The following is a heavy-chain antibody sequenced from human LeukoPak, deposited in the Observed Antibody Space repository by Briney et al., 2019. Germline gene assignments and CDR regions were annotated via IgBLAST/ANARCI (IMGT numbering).Heavy chain of an antibody. V-gene: IGHV3-66*01. CDR1: GFTVSSNY. Sequence: GGSLRLSCAASGFTVSSNYMSWVRQAPGKGLEWVSVIYSGGSTYYADSVKGRFTISRDNSKNTLYLQMNSLRAEDTAVYYCARDRGYSYGHPLDYWGQGTLVTVSS. D-gene: IGHD5-18*01. CDR3: ARDRGYSYGHPLDY. J-gene: IGHJ4*02. CDR2: IYSGGST.